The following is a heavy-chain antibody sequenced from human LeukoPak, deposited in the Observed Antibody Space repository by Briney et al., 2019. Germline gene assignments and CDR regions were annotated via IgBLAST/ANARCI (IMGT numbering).Heavy chain of an antibody. J-gene: IGHJ4*02. V-gene: IGHV3-48*01. CDR1: GFTFTNYA. Sequence: GGSLRLSCAASGFTFTNYAMNWVRQAPGKGLEWVSYISSISSTIYYSDSVKGRFTISRDNAKNSLYLQMSSLRVEDTAMYYCVRERSGFDYWGQGTPVTVSS. CDR3: VRERSGFDY. CDR2: ISSISSTI.